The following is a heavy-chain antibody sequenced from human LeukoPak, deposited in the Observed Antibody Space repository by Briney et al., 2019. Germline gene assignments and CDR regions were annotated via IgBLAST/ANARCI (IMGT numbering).Heavy chain of an antibody. D-gene: IGHD6-13*01. CDR2: IYYSGST. Sequence: SETLSLTCTVSGGSISSYYWSWIRQPPGKGLEWIGYIYYSGSTNYNPSLKSRVTILVDTSKNQFSLRLSSVTAADTAVYYCARRGDIAAAGTFYFDYWGQGTLVTVSS. CDR3: ARRGDIAAAGTFYFDY. J-gene: IGHJ4*02. V-gene: IGHV4-59*08. CDR1: GGSISSYY.